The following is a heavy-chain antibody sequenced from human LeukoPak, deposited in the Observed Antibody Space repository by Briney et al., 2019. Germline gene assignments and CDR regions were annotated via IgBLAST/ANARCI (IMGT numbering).Heavy chain of an antibody. V-gene: IGHV3-21*01. CDR2: ISSSSSYI. D-gene: IGHD6-13*01. CDR3: ARDGPAMSRQQLVPDAFDI. Sequence: PGGSLRLSCAASGFTFSSYSMNWVRQAPGKGLEWVSSISSSSSYIYYADSVKGRFTISRDNAKNSLYLQMNSLRAEDTAVYYCARDGPAMSRQQLVPDAFDIWGQGTMVTVSS. J-gene: IGHJ3*02. CDR1: GFTFSSYS.